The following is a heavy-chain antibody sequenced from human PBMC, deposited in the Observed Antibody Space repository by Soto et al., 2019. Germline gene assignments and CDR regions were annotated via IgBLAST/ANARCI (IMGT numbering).Heavy chain of an antibody. J-gene: IGHJ4*02. CDR1: GFIFSSYS. CDR3: ARDYRYSFDY. D-gene: IGHD2-15*01. CDR2: IRTSPSTI. Sequence: GGSLRLSCAASGFIFSSYSMNLVRQAPGKGLEWVSYIRTSPSTIYYADSVKGRFTISRDDAKNSLYLQMSSLSAEDTAVYYCARDYRYSFDYWGQGALVTVSS. V-gene: IGHV3-48*01.